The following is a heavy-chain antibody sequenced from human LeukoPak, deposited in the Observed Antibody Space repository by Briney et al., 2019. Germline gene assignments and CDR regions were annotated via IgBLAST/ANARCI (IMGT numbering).Heavy chain of an antibody. D-gene: IGHD6-19*01. Sequence: GGSLRLSCAASGFTFDDYAMHWVRQAPGKGLEWVSLITGDGGSAFYADFVKGRFTISIDNSKNSLYLQMNSLRTEDTALYYCAKEGPIAVAGYFDYWGQGALVTVSS. V-gene: IGHV3-43*02. CDR1: GFTFDDYA. CDR2: ITGDGGSA. J-gene: IGHJ4*02. CDR3: AKEGPIAVAGYFDY.